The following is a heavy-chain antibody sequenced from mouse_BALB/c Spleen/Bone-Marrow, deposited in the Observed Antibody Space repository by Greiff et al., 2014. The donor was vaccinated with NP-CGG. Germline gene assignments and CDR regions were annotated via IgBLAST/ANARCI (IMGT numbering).Heavy chain of an antibody. Sequence: VQLQQSGAELVKPGASVKLSCTASGFNIKDTYMHWVKQRPEQGLEWIGRIDPANGNTKYDPKFQGKATITADTSSNTAYLQLSSLTTEDTAVYYCARYYYSSNYFDYWGQGTTLTVSS. CDR2: IDPANGNT. D-gene: IGHD1-1*01. CDR1: GFNIKDTY. CDR3: ARYYYSSNYFDY. J-gene: IGHJ2*01. V-gene: IGHV14-3*02.